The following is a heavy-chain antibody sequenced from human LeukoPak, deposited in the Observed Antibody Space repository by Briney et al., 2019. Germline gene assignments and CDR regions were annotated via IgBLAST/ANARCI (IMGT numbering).Heavy chain of an antibody. CDR2: ISSSSSTI. CDR3: ARLRTGSYVSS. V-gene: IGHV3-48*01. J-gene: IGHJ4*02. Sequence: GGSLRLSCAASGFTFSNYSMNWVRQAPGKGLEWVSYISSSSSTIYYADSVKGRFTISRDNAKNSLYLQMNSLRAEDTAVYYCARLRTGSYVSSWGQGTLVTVSS. CDR1: GFTFSNYS. D-gene: IGHD3-10*01.